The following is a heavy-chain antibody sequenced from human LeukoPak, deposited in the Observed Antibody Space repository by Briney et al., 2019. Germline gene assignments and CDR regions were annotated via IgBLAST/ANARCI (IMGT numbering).Heavy chain of an antibody. Sequence: GESLKISCKGSGYSFTSYWISWVRQMPGKGLEWMGRIDPSDSYTNYSPSFQGHVTISADKSISTAYLQWSSLKASDTAMYYCARRYYDILTGWVHYFDYWGRGTLVTVSS. V-gene: IGHV5-10-1*01. J-gene: IGHJ4*02. CDR3: ARRYYDILTGWVHYFDY. CDR1: GYSFTSYW. CDR2: IDPSDSYT. D-gene: IGHD3-9*01.